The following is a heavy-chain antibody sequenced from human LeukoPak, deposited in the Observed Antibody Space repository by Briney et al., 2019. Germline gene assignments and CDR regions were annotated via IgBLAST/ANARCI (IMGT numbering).Heavy chain of an antibody. D-gene: IGHD5-12*01. J-gene: IGHJ4*02. Sequence: PGGSLRLSCAASGFTFSSYAMSWVRQAPGKGLEWVSTINSGGNTYYADSMKGRFTISRDHSKNTLYLQMNSLRAEDTAVYYCAKGGYDYVEIGYFDYWGQGTLVTVSS. CDR1: GFTFSSYA. CDR2: INSGGNT. V-gene: IGHV3-23*01. CDR3: AKGGYDYVEIGYFDY.